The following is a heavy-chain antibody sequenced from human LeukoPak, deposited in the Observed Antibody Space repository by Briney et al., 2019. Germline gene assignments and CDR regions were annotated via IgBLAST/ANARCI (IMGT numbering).Heavy chain of an antibody. Sequence: GVPLRLSCAASGFSFSDFYMSWIRQAPGMALECISYIGTRSNPIYYAVSVKPRFNISRDDAKNSLYLQMNSLRDEGTAVYFCAREARGSGRDFDYWGQGILVTVSS. CDR2: IGTRSNPI. V-gene: IGHV3-11*01. CDR3: AREARGSGRDFDY. J-gene: IGHJ4*02. D-gene: IGHD1-26*01. CDR1: GFSFSDFY.